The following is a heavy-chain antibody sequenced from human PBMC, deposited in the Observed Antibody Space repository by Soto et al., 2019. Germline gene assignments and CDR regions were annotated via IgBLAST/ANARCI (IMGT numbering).Heavy chain of an antibody. CDR3: ARDRYGDYYDSSGYPT. Sequence: SETLSLTCTVSGGSISSGDYYWSWIRQPPGKGLEWIGYIYYSGSTYYNPSLKGRVTISVDTSKNQFSLKLSSVTAADTAVYYCARDRYGDYYDSSGYPTWGQGTLVTVSS. J-gene: IGHJ4*02. CDR2: IYYSGST. D-gene: IGHD3-22*01. V-gene: IGHV4-30-4*01. CDR1: GGSISSGDYY.